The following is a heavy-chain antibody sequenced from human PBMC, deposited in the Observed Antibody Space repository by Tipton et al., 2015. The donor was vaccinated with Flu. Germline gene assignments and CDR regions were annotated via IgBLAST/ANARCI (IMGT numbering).Heavy chain of an antibody. CDR1: GYSISSGFY. Sequence: GLVKPSETLSLTCNVSGYSISSGFYWGWIRQPPGKGLEWIGTMYHTGGTYFNPSLRSRVSMAVDTSKNQLSLQLKTVTAADTAVYYCARVGLLTVFGILIPNHFDPWGQGTLVTVSS. CDR3: ARVGLLTVFGILIPNHFDP. CDR2: MYHTGGT. D-gene: IGHD3-3*01. J-gene: IGHJ5*02. V-gene: IGHV4-38-2*02.